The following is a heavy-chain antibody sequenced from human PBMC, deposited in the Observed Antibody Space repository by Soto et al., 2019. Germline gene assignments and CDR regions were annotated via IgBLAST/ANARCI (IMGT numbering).Heavy chain of an antibody. J-gene: IGHJ6*02. Sequence: EVQLLESGGGLVQPGGSLRLSCAASASGFTFSSYAMSWVRQAPGKGLEWVSGISGSGASTYYADSVKGRFTISRDSSKNTLYLQMNSLRADDTAVYYCAKHRGSSYGPSYGMDVWGQGTTVTVSS. V-gene: IGHV3-23*01. CDR2: ISGSGAST. D-gene: IGHD5-18*01. CDR1: GFTFSSYA. CDR3: AKHRGSSYGPSYGMDV.